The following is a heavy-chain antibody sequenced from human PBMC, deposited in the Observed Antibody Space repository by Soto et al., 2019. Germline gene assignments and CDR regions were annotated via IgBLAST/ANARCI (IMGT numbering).Heavy chain of an antibody. Sequence: QLQLQESGPGLVKPSETLSLTCTISGGSISTTNYYWGWIRQPPGKGLEWIGTIYDSGSTYYNPSIKSRVTIYVDTSKTHFSLTLSSVTAADTAVYYCARRGDYDWYFDLWGRGTLVTVSS. J-gene: IGHJ2*01. CDR2: IYDSGST. D-gene: IGHD4-17*01. CDR1: GGSISTTNYY. V-gene: IGHV4-39*01. CDR3: ARRGDYDWYFDL.